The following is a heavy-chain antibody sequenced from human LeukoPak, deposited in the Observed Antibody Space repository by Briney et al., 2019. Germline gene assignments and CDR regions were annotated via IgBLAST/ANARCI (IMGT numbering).Heavy chain of an antibody. J-gene: IGHJ4*02. Sequence: GASVKVSXKASGYTFTSYYMHWMRQAPGQGLEWMGIINPSGGSTSYAQKFQGRVTMTRDTSTSTVYMELSSLRSEDTAVYYCAVGVLGPRPDVDYWGQGTLVTVSS. CDR3: AVGVLGPRPDVDY. CDR2: INPSGGST. CDR1: GYTFTSYY. D-gene: IGHD1-26*01. V-gene: IGHV1-46*01.